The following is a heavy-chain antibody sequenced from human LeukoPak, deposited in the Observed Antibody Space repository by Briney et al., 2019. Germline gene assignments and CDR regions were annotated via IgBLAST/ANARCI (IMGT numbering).Heavy chain of an antibody. CDR3: KSGGAAPGSFDY. V-gene: IGHV3-7*01. J-gene: IGHJ4*02. CDR1: GFTFTTYW. Sequence: GGSLRLSCAASGFTFTTYWMSWMRQAPGKGLQWVANIKYDGSEQYYVDPVKGRFTISRDNAKNSLFLQMNSLGVEDTAVYYCKSGGAAPGSFDYWGQGALVTVSS. D-gene: IGHD1-26*01. CDR2: IKYDGSEQ.